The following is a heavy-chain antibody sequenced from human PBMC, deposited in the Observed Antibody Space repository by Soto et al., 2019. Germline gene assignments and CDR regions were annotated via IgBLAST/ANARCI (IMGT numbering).Heavy chain of an antibody. D-gene: IGHD6-13*01. CDR2: ISYDGGDK. Sequence: GGSLRLSCAASGFTFNNFAMHWVRQAPGKGLEWVAVISYDGGDKYYAGSVKGRFTISRDNSKNTLYLQMNGLRAEDTAVYYCARHLSTGAADYYFDYWNQGALVTVSS. CDR1: GFTFNNFA. CDR3: ARHLSTGAADYYFDY. J-gene: IGHJ4*02. V-gene: IGHV3-30*03.